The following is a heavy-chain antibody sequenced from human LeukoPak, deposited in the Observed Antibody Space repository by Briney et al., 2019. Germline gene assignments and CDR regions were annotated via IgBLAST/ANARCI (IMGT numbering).Heavy chain of an antibody. CDR2: IWSDGRSL. J-gene: IGHJ4*02. V-gene: IGHV3-33*01. CDR1: GFTFSSFD. CDR3: VRELPPVVSYYFDY. Sequence: GGSLRLSCAASGFTFSSFDMHWVRQAPGDGLEWVAAIWSDGRSLYYADSVKGRFTISRDNSKNTLYLQMNSLRAEDTAVYYCVRELPPVVSYYFDYWGQGTLVTVSS. D-gene: IGHD2-15*01.